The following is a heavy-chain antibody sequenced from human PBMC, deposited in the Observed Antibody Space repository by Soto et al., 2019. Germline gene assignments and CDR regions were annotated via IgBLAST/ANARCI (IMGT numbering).Heavy chain of an antibody. CDR3: AKRADTSLVGTDWFDP. V-gene: IGHV3-23*01. J-gene: IGHJ5*02. CDR2: ISGSGGST. D-gene: IGHD3-16*01. Sequence: EVQLLESGGGLVQPGGSLRLSCAASGFTFSSYAMSWVRQAPGKGLEWVSAISGSGGSTYYADSVKGRFTLSRDNSKNTLYLQMHSLSAEDTAVYYCAKRADTSLVGTDWFDPWGKGTLVTVSS. CDR1: GFTFSSYA.